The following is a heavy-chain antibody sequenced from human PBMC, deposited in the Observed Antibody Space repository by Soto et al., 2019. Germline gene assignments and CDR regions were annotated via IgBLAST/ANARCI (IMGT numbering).Heavy chain of an antibody. CDR2: ISYDGSNK. V-gene: IGHV3-30*18. CDR1: GFTFSSYG. CDR3: AKVGVNEDSSGQYEDYYYYGMDV. J-gene: IGHJ6*02. Sequence: GGSLRLSCAASGFTFSSYGMHWVRQAPGKGLEWVAVISYDGSNKYYADSVKGRFTISRDNSKNTLYLQMNSLRAEDTAVYYCAKVGVNEDSSGQYEDYYYYGMDVWGQGTTVTVSS. D-gene: IGHD6-19*01.